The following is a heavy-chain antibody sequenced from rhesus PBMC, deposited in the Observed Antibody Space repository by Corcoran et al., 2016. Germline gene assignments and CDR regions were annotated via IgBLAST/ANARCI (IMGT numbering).Heavy chain of an antibody. CDR1: GFSISTTATG. CDR2: CYWNESK. J-gene: IGHJ5-1*01. D-gene: IGHD3S6*01. CDR3: ARVGQRMNRWDV. V-gene: IGHV2-95*01. Sequence: QVTLKESGPALVKPTQTLTLTCTFSGFSISTTATGVGWIRQPPGEAMEWLASCYWNESKYYSTSLKSRLTSSTDTTKNKVVLTMTNMDPGGTAPYYCARVGQRMNRWDVWDAGVLVTVSS.